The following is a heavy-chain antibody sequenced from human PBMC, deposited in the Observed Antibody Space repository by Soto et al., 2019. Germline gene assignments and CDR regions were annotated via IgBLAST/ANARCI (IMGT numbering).Heavy chain of an antibody. CDR3: AQDTAPNDTGNWLDT. V-gene: IGHV3-23*01. D-gene: IGHD1-1*01. CDR1: GFTFSSYA. Sequence: PGGSXRLSCASSGFTFSSYAMIWVRQAPGKGLEWVSAISGSGGSTYYADSVKGRFTISRDNSKNTLYLQMNSLRAEDTAVYYCAQDTAPNDTGNWLDTWGQGTLVTVSS. J-gene: IGHJ5*02. CDR2: ISGSGGST.